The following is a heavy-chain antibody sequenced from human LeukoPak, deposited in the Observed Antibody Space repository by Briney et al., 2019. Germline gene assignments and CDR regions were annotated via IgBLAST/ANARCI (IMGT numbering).Heavy chain of an antibody. J-gene: IGHJ3*01. CDR3: ARGRDSSSWYVAFDV. V-gene: IGHV1-69*05. Sequence: GASVKVSCKASGGTFSSYAISWVRQAPGQGLEWMGGIIPIFGTANYAQKFQGRVTITTDESTSTAYMELSSLRSEDTAVYYCARGRDSSSWYVAFDVWGQGTMVTVSS. D-gene: IGHD6-13*01. CDR1: GGTFSSYA. CDR2: IIPIFGTA.